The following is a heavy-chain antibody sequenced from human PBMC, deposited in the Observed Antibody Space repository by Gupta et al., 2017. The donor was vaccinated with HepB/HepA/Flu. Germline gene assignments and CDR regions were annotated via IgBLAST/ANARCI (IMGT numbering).Heavy chain of an antibody. CDR2: IYYSGNT. D-gene: IGHD2-2*01. J-gene: IGHJ4*02. Sequence: QLQLQESGPGLVKPSETLSLTCTVSGGSISSGTYYWGWFRQPPGKGLEWIGSIYYSGNTYYNTSRKRRVTVSVDTSKNQGSLKLSSVTAAETAVYYCSTTAPDGTSTSCYDFDYGGQGTLVTVSS. V-gene: IGHV4-39*01. CDR3: STTAPDGTSTSCYDFDY. CDR1: GGSISSGTYY.